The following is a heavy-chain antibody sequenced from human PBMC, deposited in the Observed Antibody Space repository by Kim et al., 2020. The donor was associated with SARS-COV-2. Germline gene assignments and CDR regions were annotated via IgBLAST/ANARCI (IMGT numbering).Heavy chain of an antibody. CDR3: VKDPTGNEDYFDY. Sequence: GGSLRLSCAASGFTFSSYAMSWVRQAPGKGLEWVSAISGSGGSTYYADSVKGRFTISRDNSKNTLYLQMNSLRAEDTAVYYCVKDPTGNEDYFDYWGQGTLVTVSS. CDR2: ISGSGGST. CDR1: GFTFSSYA. V-gene: IGHV3-23*01. J-gene: IGHJ4*02. D-gene: IGHD1-1*01.